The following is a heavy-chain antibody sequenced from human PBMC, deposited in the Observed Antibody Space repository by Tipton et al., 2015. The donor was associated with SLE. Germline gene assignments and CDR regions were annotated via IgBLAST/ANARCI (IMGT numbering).Heavy chain of an antibody. V-gene: IGHV4-34*01. J-gene: IGHJ4*02. Sequence: TLSLTCAVYGGSFSGYYWSWIRQPPGKGLEWIGEINHSGSTNYNPSLKSRVTISVDTSKNQFSLKLSSVTAADTAVYYCAGFGYYDLLYYFDYWGQGTLVTVSS. CDR3: AGFGYYDLLYYFDY. CDR1: GGSFSGYY. D-gene: IGHD3-3*01. CDR2: INHSGST.